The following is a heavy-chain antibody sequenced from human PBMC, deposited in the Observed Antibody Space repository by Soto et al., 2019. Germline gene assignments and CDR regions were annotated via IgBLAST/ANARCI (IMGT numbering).Heavy chain of an antibody. V-gene: IGHV1-69*01. J-gene: IGHJ3*02. CDR3: ARVQYSGTYLHAFDI. D-gene: IGHD1-26*01. Sequence: QVQLVQSGAEVKKPGYSVKVSCRASGGIFSTYAINWVRQVPGQGLEWMGGIIPLFGTANYAQKLQGRVTISADESAHIAYMELSSLRSEDTAVYYCARVQYSGTYLHAFDIWGQGTRVTFSS. CDR2: IIPLFGTA. CDR1: GGIFSTYA.